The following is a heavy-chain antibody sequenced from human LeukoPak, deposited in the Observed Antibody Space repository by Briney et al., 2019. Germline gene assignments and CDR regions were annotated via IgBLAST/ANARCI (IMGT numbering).Heavy chain of an antibody. CDR1: GFTFSSYS. CDR3: ARGGLSPYLYCSSTSCYHDAFDI. Sequence: GGSLRLSCAASGFTFSSYSMNWVRQAPGKGLEWVSYISSSSSTIYYADSVKGRFTISRDNAKNSLYLQMNSLRAEDTAVYYCARGGLSPYLYCSSTSCYHDAFDIWGQGTMVTVSS. J-gene: IGHJ3*02. D-gene: IGHD2-2*01. V-gene: IGHV3-48*01. CDR2: ISSSSSTI.